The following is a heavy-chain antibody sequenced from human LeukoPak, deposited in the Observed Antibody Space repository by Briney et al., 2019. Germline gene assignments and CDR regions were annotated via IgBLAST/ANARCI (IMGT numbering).Heavy chain of an antibody. D-gene: IGHD6-19*01. V-gene: IGHV1-8*01. J-gene: IGHJ3*02. CDR2: MNPNSGNT. Sequence: ASVKVSCKASGYTFTSYDINWVRQATGQGLEWMGWMNPNSGNTGYAQKFQGRVTMTRNTSINTAYMELSSLRSEDTAVYYCARSSSGWGDAFDIWGQGTMVTVSS. CDR1: GYTFTSYD. CDR3: ARSSSGWGDAFDI.